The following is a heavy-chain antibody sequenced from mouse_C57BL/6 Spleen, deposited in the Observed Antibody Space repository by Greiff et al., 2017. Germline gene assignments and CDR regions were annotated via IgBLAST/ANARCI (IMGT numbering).Heavy chain of an antibody. CDR3: ARSEDDYWYFDV. CDR2: IDPSDSET. J-gene: IGHJ1*03. CDR1: GYTFTSYW. Sequence: QVQLQQPGAELVRPGSSVKLSCKASGYTFTSYWMHWVKQRPIQGLEWIGNIDPSDSETHYNQKFKDKATLTVEKSSSTAYMQLSSLTSEDSAVYYCARSEDDYWYFDVWGTGTTVTVSS. V-gene: IGHV1-52*01.